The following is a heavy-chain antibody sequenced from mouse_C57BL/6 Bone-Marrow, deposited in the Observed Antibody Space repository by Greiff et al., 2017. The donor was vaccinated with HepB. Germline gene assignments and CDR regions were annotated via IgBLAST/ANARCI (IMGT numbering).Heavy chain of an antibody. CDR1: GYTFTSYG. Sequence: VQLQQSGAELARPGASVKLSCKASGYTFTSYGISWVKQRTGQGLEWIGEIYPRSGNTYYNEKFKGKATLTADKSSSTAYMELRSLTSEDSAVYFCARRDGSSWGDYWGQGTSVTVSS. CDR3: ARRDGSSWGDY. V-gene: IGHV1-81*01. J-gene: IGHJ4*01. CDR2: IYPRSGNT. D-gene: IGHD1-1*01.